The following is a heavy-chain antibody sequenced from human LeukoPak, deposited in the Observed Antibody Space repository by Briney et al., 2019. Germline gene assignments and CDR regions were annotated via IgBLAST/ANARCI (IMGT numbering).Heavy chain of an antibody. Sequence: ASVKVSCKTSGFTFTSYGITWVRQAPGQGLEWMGWISTYTSDTNFAQKFQDRVTMTTDISTSTVYMELKSLRFDDTAVYYCARAGGRTTGTTSMSYYYYYMDVWGKGTTVTVSS. V-gene: IGHV1-18*01. CDR1: GFTFTSYG. J-gene: IGHJ6*03. D-gene: IGHD1-1*01. CDR2: ISTYTSDT. CDR3: ARAGGRTTGTTSMSYYYYYMDV.